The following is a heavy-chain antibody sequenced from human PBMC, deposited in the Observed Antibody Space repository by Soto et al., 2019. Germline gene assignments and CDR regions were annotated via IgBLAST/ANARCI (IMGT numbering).Heavy chain of an antibody. CDR2: ISSSGSYK. V-gene: IGHV3-21*01. CDR3: ARVNGGYDLPHVYHFDY. D-gene: IGHD5-12*01. CDR1: GFTFNNYG. Sequence: PGGSLRLSCAASGFTFNNYGMHWVRQAPGKGLEWVAAISSSGSYKYYADSVKGRFTISRDNAKNSLYLQMNSLRAEDTAVYYCARVNGGYDLPHVYHFDYWGQGTLVTVSS. J-gene: IGHJ4*02.